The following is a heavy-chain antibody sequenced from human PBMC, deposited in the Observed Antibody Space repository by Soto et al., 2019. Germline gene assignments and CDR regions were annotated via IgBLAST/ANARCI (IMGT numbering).Heavy chain of an antibody. D-gene: IGHD2-2*02. CDR3: ARDGGYCSSTSCYSAGGYFDY. V-gene: IGHV1-3*01. CDR2: INAGNGNT. J-gene: IGHJ4*02. CDR1: GYTFTSYA. Sequence: ASVKFSCKASGYTFTSYAMHWVRQAPGQRLEWMGWINAGNGNTKYSQKFQGRVTITRDTSASTAYMELSSLRSEDTAVYYCARDGGYCSSTSCYSAGGYFDYWGQGTLVTVS.